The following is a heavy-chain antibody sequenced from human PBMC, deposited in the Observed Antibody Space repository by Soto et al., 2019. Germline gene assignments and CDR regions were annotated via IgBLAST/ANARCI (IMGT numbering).Heavy chain of an antibody. J-gene: IGHJ3*01. CDR3: ARESSGGNSDFDP. Sequence: PSETLSLTCAVSGYTITTGYSWGWVRQPPGKGLEWIGNIFHSGRTYYSPSLKDRLTVSMDTSKNQFSLNLRSVTAADTAVYYCARESSGGNSDFDPWGLGTMVTVSS. CDR2: IFHSGRT. CDR1: GYTITTGYS. V-gene: IGHV4-38-2*02. D-gene: IGHD2-21*02.